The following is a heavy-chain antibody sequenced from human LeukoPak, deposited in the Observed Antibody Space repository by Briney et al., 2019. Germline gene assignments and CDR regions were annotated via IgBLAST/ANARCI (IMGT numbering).Heavy chain of an antibody. CDR1: GFTFDDYA. D-gene: IGHD3-9*01. J-gene: IGHJ4*02. CDR2: INSDGRST. V-gene: IGHV3-74*01. CDR3: VRGADTGYSSDS. Sequence: PGRSLRLSCAASGFTFDDYAMHWVRQAPGKGLVWVSRINSDGRSTNYADSVKGRFSISRDNAENTLYLQMNSLRVEDTAVYYCVRGADTGYSSDSWGQGTLVTVTS.